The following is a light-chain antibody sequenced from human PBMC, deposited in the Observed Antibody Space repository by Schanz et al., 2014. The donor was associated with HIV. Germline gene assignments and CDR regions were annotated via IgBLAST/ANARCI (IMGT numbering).Light chain of an antibody. Sequence: QSALTQPASVSGSPGQSITISCTGTSSDVGGYNYLSWYQQHPGKAPKLMIYDVSNRPSGVSNRFSGSKSGNTASLTVSGLQAEDEADYYCQSYDSSLRGVFGTGTKLTVL. CDR1: SSDVGGYNY. CDR2: DVS. V-gene: IGLV2-14*03. J-gene: IGLJ1*01. CDR3: QSYDSSLRGV.